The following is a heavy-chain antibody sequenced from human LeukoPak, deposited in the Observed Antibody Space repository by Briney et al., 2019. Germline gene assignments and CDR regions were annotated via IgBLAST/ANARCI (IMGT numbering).Heavy chain of an antibody. CDR1: GGSISSNIYF. CDR2: IFYSGRT. CDR3: ARHCVSSGWYVGRYHFDF. D-gene: IGHD6-19*01. V-gene: IGHV4-39*01. J-gene: IGHJ4*02. Sequence: SETLSLTCSVSGGSISSNIYFWGWIRQPPGKGLEWIGSIFYSGRTDYNPPLKSRVTISVDTSKNQFSLKLDSVTAADTAVYYCARHCVSSGWYVGRYHFDFWGQGTLVTVSS.